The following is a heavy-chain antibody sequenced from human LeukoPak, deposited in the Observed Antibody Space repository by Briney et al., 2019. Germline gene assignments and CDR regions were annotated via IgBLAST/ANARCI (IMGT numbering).Heavy chain of an antibody. CDR1: GGSISSSSYY. CDR2: IYYSGST. V-gene: IGHV4-39*01. J-gene: IGHJ4*02. D-gene: IGHD4-17*01. Sequence: PSETLSLTCTVSGGSISSSSYYWGWLRQPPGTGLEWIGSIYYSGSTYYNPSLKSRVTISVDTSKNQFSLKLSSVTAADTAVYYCARLGLRSPNYWGQGTLVTVSS. CDR3: ARLGLRSPNY.